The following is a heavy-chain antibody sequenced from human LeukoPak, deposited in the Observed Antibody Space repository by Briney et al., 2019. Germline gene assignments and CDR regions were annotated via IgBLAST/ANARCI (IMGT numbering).Heavy chain of an antibody. D-gene: IGHD1-26*01. V-gene: IGHV4-39*01. CDR1: GGSISSSSYY. Sequence: KPSETLSLTCTVSGGSISSSSYYWGWIRQPPGKGLEWIGSIYYSGSTYYNPSLKSRVTISVDTSKNQFSLKLSSVTAADTAVYYCARHCNRGSRDYWGQGTLVTVSS. CDR2: IYYSGST. CDR3: ARHCNRGSRDY. J-gene: IGHJ4*02.